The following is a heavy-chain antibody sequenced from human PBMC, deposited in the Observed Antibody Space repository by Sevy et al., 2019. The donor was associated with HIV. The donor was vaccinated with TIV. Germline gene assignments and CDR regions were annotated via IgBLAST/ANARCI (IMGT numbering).Heavy chain of an antibody. CDR2: IKQGGNEK. D-gene: IGHD5-18*01. CDR3: ARGGPLVDAALIPWGMDV. Sequence: GGSLRLSCAASGFTFSNYWMNGVRQAPWKGLEWVANIKQGGNEKYYVDSVKGRFTLSRDNAKNSVSLQMNSLRAEDTAVYYCARGGPLVDAALIPWGMDVWGQGTTVTVSS. J-gene: IGHJ6*02. CDR1: GFTFSNYW. V-gene: IGHV3-7*01.